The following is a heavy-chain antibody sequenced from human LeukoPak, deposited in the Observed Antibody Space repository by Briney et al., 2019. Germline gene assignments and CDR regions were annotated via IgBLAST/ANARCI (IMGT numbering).Heavy chain of an antibody. CDR1: GYTFTGYY. D-gene: IGHD3-10*01. CDR3: AREAQEITMVRGREYYFDY. J-gene: IGHJ4*02. CDR2: INPNSGGT. V-gene: IGHV1-2*02. Sequence: ASVKVSCKASGYTFTGYYMHWVRQAPGQGLEWMGWINPNSGGTNYAQKFQGRVTMTRDTSISTACMELSRLRSDDTAVYYCAREAQEITMVRGREYYFDYWGQGTLVTVSS.